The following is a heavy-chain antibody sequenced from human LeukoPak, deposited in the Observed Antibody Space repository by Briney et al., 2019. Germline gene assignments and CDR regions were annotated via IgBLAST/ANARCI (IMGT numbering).Heavy chain of an antibody. CDR3: TTTQPFSIAVAGTRLDY. J-gene: IGHJ4*02. D-gene: IGHD6-19*01. Sequence: GGSLRLSCAASGLTFIHAWMSWVRQAPGKELEWVGRIRSKADGGTTDYAAPVKGRFTISRDDSKNTLYLQMNSLQGEDTAVYYCTTTQPFSIAVAGTRLDYWGQGTLVTVSS. CDR1: GLTFIHAW. V-gene: IGHV3-15*01. CDR2: IRSKADGGTT.